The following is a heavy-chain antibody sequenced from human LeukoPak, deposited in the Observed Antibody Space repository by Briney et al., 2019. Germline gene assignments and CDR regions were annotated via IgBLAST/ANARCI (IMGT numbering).Heavy chain of an antibody. V-gene: IGHV5-51*01. Sequence: GESLKISCKGSGYNFASYWIAWVRQMPGKGLEWMGIIYPGDSDTRYSPSFQGQVTISADKSIDTAFLQWSSLKASDTAMYYCARQSAGDEDHWGQGTLVTVSS. J-gene: IGHJ4*02. D-gene: IGHD3-10*01. CDR1: GYNFASYW. CDR3: ARQSAGDEDH. CDR2: IYPGDSDT.